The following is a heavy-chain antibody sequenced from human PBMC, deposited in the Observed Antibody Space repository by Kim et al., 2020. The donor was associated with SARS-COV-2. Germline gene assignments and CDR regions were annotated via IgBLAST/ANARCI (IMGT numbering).Heavy chain of an antibody. Sequence: SETLSLTCAVSGGSISSGGYSWSWIRQPPGKGLEWIGYIYHSGSTYYNPSLKSRVTISVDRSKNQFSLKLSSVTAADTAVYYCARIPGVAANWCDPWGQGTLVTVSS. CDR1: GGSISSGGYS. V-gene: IGHV4-30-2*01. CDR3: ARIPGVAANWCDP. D-gene: IGHD2-15*01. J-gene: IGHJ5*02. CDR2: IYHSGST.